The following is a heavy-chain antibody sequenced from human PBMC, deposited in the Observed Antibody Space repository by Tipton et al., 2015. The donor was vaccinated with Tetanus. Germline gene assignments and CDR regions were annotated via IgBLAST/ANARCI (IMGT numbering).Heavy chain of an antibody. CDR1: GASINAGGYL. D-gene: IGHD3-3*02. CDR3: ARVQLSSSFLKYNWLDP. Sequence: TLSLTCSVSGASINAGGYLLTWVRQRPGEGLEGIGNIYYTALTSYTPSLSSRVTISVDSSKNHFSLNLTSVTAADTAVYYCARVQLSSSFLKYNWLDPWGQGTLVTVAS. J-gene: IGHJ5*02. V-gene: IGHV4-31*03. CDR2: IYYTALT.